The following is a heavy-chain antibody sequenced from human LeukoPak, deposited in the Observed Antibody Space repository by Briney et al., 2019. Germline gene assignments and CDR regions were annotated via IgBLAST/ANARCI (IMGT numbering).Heavy chain of an antibody. CDR3: ARDDFWSGYYTGPTSYYYMDV. D-gene: IGHD3-3*01. CDR2: IYSGGST. CDR1: GFTVSSNY. V-gene: IGHV3-53*01. J-gene: IGHJ6*03. Sequence: GGSLRLSCAASGFTVSSNYMSWVRQAPGKGLEWVSVIYSGGSTYYADSVEGRFTISRDNSKNTLYLQMNSLRAEDTAVYYCARDDFWSGYYTGPTSYYYMDVWGKGTTVTVSS.